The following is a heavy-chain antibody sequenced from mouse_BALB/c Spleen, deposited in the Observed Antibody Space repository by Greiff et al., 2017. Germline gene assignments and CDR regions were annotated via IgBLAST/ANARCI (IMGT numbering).Heavy chain of an antibody. CDR1: GYAFSSYW. Sequence: VQLQQSGAELVRPGSSVKISCKASGYAFSSYWMNWVKQRPGQGLEWIGQIYPGDGDTNYNGKFKGKATLTADKSSSTAYMQLSSLTSEDSAVYFCARQVYGSSYFDYWGQGTTLTVSS. D-gene: IGHD1-1*01. J-gene: IGHJ2*01. CDR3: ARQVYGSSYFDY. V-gene: IGHV1-80*01. CDR2: IYPGDGDT.